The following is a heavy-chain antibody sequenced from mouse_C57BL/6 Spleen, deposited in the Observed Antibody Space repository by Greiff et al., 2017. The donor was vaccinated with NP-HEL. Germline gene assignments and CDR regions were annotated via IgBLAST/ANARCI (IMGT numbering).Heavy chain of an antibody. D-gene: IGHD2-2*01. CDR2: ISYDGSN. V-gene: IGHV3-6*01. CDR1: GYSITSGYY. Sequence: EVQLQESGPGLVKPSQSLSLTCSVTGYSITSGYYWNWIRQFPGNKLEWMGYISYDGSNNYNPSLKNRISITRDTSKNQFFLKLNSVTTEDTATYYCASGDYGYYYFDYWGQGTTLTVSS. J-gene: IGHJ2*01. CDR3: ASGDYGYYYFDY.